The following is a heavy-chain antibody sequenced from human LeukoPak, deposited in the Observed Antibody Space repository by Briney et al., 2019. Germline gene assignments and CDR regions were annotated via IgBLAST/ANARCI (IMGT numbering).Heavy chain of an antibody. V-gene: IGHV3-7*01. CDR2: IKQDGSEK. J-gene: IGHJ5*02. D-gene: IGHD2-15*01. Sequence: GGSLRLSCVASGLTFTNHGMSWVRQTPGKGLEWVANIKQDGSEKYYADSVKGRFTISRDNSKNTLYLQMNSLRAEDTAVYYCARAGYCSGGSCFPKNWFDPWGQGTLVTVSS. CDR3: ARAGYCSGGSCFPKNWFDP. CDR1: GLTFTNHG.